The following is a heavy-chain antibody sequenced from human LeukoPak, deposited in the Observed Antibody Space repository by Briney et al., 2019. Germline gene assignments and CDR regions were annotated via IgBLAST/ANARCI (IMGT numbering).Heavy chain of an antibody. CDR1: GGSISSYY. CDR2: IFHSGSP. D-gene: IGHD2-15*01. Sequence: SETLSLTCTVSGGSISSYYWSWIRQSPGKGLEWIGNIFHSGSPNYSPSLKSRVTVSFDTSKNQFSLNLSSVTAADTAVYYCARRGYCSGGSCYVHDYWGQGTLVTVSS. CDR3: ARRGYCSGGSCYVHDY. V-gene: IGHV4-4*08. J-gene: IGHJ4*02.